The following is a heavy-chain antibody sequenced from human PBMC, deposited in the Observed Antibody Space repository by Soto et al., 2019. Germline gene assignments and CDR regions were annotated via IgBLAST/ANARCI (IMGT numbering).Heavy chain of an antibody. CDR2: VWYDGSNK. V-gene: IGHV3-33*01. CDR3: ARDRYSSGWYDLDY. Sequence: QVQLVESGGGVVQPGRSLRLSCAASGFTFSSYGMHWVRQAPGKGLEWVAVVWYDGSNKYYADSVQGRFTISRDNSKNTLYLQMNSLRAEDTAVYYCARDRYSSGWYDLDYWGQGTLVTVSS. CDR1: GFTFSSYG. D-gene: IGHD6-19*01. J-gene: IGHJ4*02.